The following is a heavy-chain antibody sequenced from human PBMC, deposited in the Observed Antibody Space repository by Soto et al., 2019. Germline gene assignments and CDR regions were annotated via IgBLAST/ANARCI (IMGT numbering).Heavy chain of an antibody. V-gene: IGHV1-46*02. CDR3: ATDLVPIWTYVGLAPGAQRWFEP. Sequence: QVQLVQSGAEVRKPGASVKVSCKASGYTFNNYFMHWVRQAPAQGLEWMGVITPRSGGTTYEQGVLGRLTMPRAPSTSPVYMELRSLRSEYTAVYFCATDLVPIWTYVGLAPGAQRWFEPWGQGTLVTVAS. CDR2: ITPRSGGT. CDR1: GYTFNNYF. D-gene: IGHD1-7*01. J-gene: IGHJ5*02.